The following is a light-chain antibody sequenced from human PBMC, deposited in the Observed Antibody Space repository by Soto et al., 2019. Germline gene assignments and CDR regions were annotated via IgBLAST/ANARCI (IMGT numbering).Light chain of an antibody. Sequence: QSALTQPASVSGSPGQSITISCTGTTSDVGGYNFVSWYQQHPGKAPKLMISEVSNRPSGVSNRFSGSKSGNTASLTISGLQPEDEADYYCQSYDSSLSGYVFGTGTKVTVL. CDR2: EVS. V-gene: IGLV2-14*01. CDR1: TSDVGGYNF. CDR3: QSYDSSLSGYV. J-gene: IGLJ1*01.